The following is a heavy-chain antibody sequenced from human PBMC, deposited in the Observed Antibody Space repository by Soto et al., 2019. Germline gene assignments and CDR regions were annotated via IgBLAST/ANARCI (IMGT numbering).Heavy chain of an antibody. D-gene: IGHD3-3*01. V-gene: IGHV4-34*01. CDR2: INHSGST. CDR3: ARNLVYDFWSGPYGRDV. J-gene: IGHJ6*02. CDR1: GGSFSGYY. Sequence: NPSETLSLTCAVYGGSFSGYYWSWIRQPPGKGLEWIGEINHSGSTNYNPSLKSRVTISVDTSKNQFSLKLSSVTAADTAVYYCARNLVYDFWSGPYGRDVWGQGTTVTVSS.